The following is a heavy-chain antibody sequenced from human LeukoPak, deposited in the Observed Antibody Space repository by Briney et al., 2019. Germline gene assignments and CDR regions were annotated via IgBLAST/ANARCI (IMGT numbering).Heavy chain of an antibody. CDR1: GGSISSGSYY. J-gene: IGHJ4*02. D-gene: IGHD6-19*01. Sequence: SETLSLTCTVSGGSISSGSYYWSWIRQPAGKGLEWIGRIYTSGSTNYNPSLKSRVTISVDTSKNQFSLKLSSVTAADTAVYYCARQLYSSGWYGFDYWGQGTLVTVSS. CDR2: IYTSGST. CDR3: ARQLYSSGWYGFDY. V-gene: IGHV4-61*02.